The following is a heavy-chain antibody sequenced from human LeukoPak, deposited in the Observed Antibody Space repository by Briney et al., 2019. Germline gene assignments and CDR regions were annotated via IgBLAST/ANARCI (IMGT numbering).Heavy chain of an antibody. Sequence: PGGSLSLSCAASGFPVSTNYMSWVRQAPGKGLEWVSVIYSGGSTYYADSVKGRFTISRDNSKNTVYLQMNSLRAEDTAVYYCARDLSSVGGWFDPWGQGTLVTVSS. CDR1: GFPVSTNY. J-gene: IGHJ5*02. CDR3: ARDLSSVGGWFDP. CDR2: IYSGGST. V-gene: IGHV3-53*01. D-gene: IGHD3-16*01.